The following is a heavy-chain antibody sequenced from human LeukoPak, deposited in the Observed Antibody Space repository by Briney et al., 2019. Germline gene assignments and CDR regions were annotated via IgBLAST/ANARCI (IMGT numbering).Heavy chain of an antibody. V-gene: IGHV4-34*01. CDR1: GGSFNAYY. CDR2: INHSGST. Sequence: SETLSLTCAVYGGSFNAYYWSWIRQPPGKGLEWIGEINHSGSTKYNPSLKSRVTISVDTSKNQFSLKLSSVTAADTAVYYCVGSSAVGLDYWGQGTLVTVSS. J-gene: IGHJ4*02. D-gene: IGHD2-2*01. CDR3: VGSSAVGLDY.